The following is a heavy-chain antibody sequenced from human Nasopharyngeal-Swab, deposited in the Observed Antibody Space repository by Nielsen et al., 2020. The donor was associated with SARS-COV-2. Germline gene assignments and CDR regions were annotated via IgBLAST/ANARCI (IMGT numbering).Heavy chain of an antibody. V-gene: IGHV3-21*01. CDR1: GFTFSSYS. Sequence: GEALKISCAASGFTFSSYSMNWVRQAPGKGLEWVSSISSSSSYIYYADSVKGRFTISRDNAKNSLYLQMNSLRAEDTAVHYCARWDYSNYDLDYWGQGTLVTVSS. CDR2: ISSSSSYI. CDR3: ARWDYSNYDLDY. D-gene: IGHD4-11*01. J-gene: IGHJ4*02.